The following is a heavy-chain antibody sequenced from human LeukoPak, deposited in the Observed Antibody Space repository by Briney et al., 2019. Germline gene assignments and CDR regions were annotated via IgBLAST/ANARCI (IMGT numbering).Heavy chain of an antibody. J-gene: IGHJ2*01. CDR1: AGSISNYY. Sequence: SETLSLTCTVSAGSISNYYWSWIRQPPGKGLEWIGSIYHSGSTYYNPSLKSRVTISVDTSKNQFSLKLSSVTAADTAVYYCARVGRGSITMVRGAIAEWYFDLWGRGTLVTVSS. CDR3: ARVGRGSITMVRGAIAEWYFDL. V-gene: IGHV4-38-2*02. CDR2: IYHSGST. D-gene: IGHD3-10*01.